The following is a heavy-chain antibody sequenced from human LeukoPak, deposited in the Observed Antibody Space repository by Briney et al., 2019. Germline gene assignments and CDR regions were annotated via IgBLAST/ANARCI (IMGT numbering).Heavy chain of an antibody. CDR3: ARDVNYGDYVGDWFDP. Sequence: SVKVSCKASGGTFSSYAISWVRQAPGQGLEWMGGIIPIFGTANYAQKFQGRVTITADESTSTAYMELSSLRSEDTAVYYCARDVNYGDYVGDWFDPWGQGTLVTVSS. CDR1: GGTFSSYA. CDR2: IIPIFGTA. J-gene: IGHJ5*02. D-gene: IGHD4-17*01. V-gene: IGHV1-69*13.